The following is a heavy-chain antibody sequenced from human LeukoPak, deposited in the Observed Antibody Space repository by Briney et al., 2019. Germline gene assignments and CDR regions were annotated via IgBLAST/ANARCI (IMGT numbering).Heavy chain of an antibody. D-gene: IGHD4/OR15-4a*01. CDR2: LSASGDII. CDR1: GFSFRDYY. J-gene: IGHJ5*02. CDR3: AKHMVITPFDT. Sequence: PGGSLRLSCVASGFSFRDYYFSWVRQAPGQGLEWHSFLSASGDIIHYEDSVKGRVNVTKDDAKNSVFLQMDNLTTEDTALYCCAKHMVITPFDTWGQGTLVTVSS. V-gene: IGHV3-11*01.